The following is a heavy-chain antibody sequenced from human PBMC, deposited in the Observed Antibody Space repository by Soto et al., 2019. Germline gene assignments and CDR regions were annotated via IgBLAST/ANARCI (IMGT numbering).Heavy chain of an antibody. CDR3: ARLNHDFWSGSVFDY. V-gene: IGHV4-39*01. D-gene: IGHD3-3*01. CDR2: IYYSGST. Sequence: SETLSLTCTVSGGSISSSSYYWGWIRQPPGKGLEWIGSIYYSGSTYYNPSLKSRVTISVDTSKNQFSLKLSSVTAADTAVYYCARLNHDFWSGSVFDYWGQGTLVTVSS. CDR1: GGSISSSSYY. J-gene: IGHJ4*02.